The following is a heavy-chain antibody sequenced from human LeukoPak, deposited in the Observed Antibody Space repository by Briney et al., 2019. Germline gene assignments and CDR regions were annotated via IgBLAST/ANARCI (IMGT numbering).Heavy chain of an antibody. Sequence: SETLSLTCAVYGWSFNDYYWNWIRQPPGKGLGWIGEINARGDTNYNPSLESRVTISVDTSKYQFSLRLTSMIAADTALYYCARGQVPAARGYNWFDPWGQGTLVTVSS. CDR1: GWSFNDYY. CDR2: INARGDT. V-gene: IGHV4-34*01. J-gene: IGHJ5*02. CDR3: ARGQVPAARGYNWFDP. D-gene: IGHD2-2*01.